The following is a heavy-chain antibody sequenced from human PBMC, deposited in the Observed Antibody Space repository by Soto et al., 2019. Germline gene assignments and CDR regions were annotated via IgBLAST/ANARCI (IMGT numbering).Heavy chain of an antibody. CDR1: GYTFSNYG. J-gene: IGHJ4*02. D-gene: IGHD4-4*01. CDR2: INGYNANT. CDR3: ARGDSPVHFDH. Sequence: QVHLVQSGLEVKKPGASVKVSCKTSGYTFSNYGIAWVRQAPGQGLEWMGWINGYNANTNYAQKFQGRVTMTIDTSATTAYLERRSLRSDDTAVFYCARGDSPVHFDHWGQGTLVTVST. V-gene: IGHV1-18*01.